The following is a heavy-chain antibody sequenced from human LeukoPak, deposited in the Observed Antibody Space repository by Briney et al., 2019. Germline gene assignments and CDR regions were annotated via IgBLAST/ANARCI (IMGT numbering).Heavy chain of an antibody. Sequence: ASVKVSCKASGYTFTSYYMHWVRQAPGQGLEWMGIINPSGGSTSYAQKFQGRVTMTRDMSTSTVYMELSSPRSEDTAVYYCARDREDIVVVPAAGYYFDYWGQGTLVTVSS. J-gene: IGHJ4*02. V-gene: IGHV1-46*01. CDR2: INPSGGST. D-gene: IGHD2-2*01. CDR3: ARDREDIVVVPAAGYYFDY. CDR1: GYTFTSYY.